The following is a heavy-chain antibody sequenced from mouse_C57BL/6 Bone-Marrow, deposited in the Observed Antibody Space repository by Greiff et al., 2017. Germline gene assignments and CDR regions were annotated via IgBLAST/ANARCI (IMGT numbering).Heavy chain of an antibody. CDR3: ARHEGLRRAGYFDV. J-gene: IGHJ1*03. CDR1: GFTFSSYG. Sequence: DVMLVESGGDLVKPGGSLKLSCAASGFTFSSYGMSWVRQTPDKRLEWVATISSGGSYTYYPDSVKGRFTISRDNAKNTLYLQMSSLKSEDTAMYYWARHEGLRRAGYFDVWGTGTTVTVSS. CDR2: ISSGGSYT. D-gene: IGHD2-2*01. V-gene: IGHV5-6*02.